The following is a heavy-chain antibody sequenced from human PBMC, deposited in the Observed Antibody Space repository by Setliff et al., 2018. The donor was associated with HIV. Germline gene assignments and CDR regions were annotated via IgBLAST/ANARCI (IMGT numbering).Heavy chain of an antibody. D-gene: IGHD3-10*01. CDR2: IYYSGST. CDR3: ARVGFGTLTYYYYYYYMDV. V-gene: IGHV4-39*01. Sequence: PSETLSLTCTVSGGSISSSSYYWGWIRQPPGKGLEWIGSIYYSGSTYYNPSLKSRVTISVDTSKNQFSLKLSSVTAADTAVYYCARVGFGTLTYYYYYYYMDVWGKGTTVTVSS. CDR1: GGSISSSSYY. J-gene: IGHJ6*03.